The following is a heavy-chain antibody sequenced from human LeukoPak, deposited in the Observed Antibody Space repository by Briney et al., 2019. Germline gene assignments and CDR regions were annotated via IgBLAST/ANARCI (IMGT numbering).Heavy chain of an antibody. Sequence: SETLSLTCTVSGGSISNYYWNWIRQPPGKRLEWIGYIYYSGSTNYNPSLKSRVTISADTSKNQFSLKLSSVTAADTAVYYCARGFPSYCSGGSCYSGFDYWGQGTLVTVSS. J-gene: IGHJ4*02. V-gene: IGHV4-59*08. CDR3: ARGFPSYCSGGSCYSGFDY. D-gene: IGHD2-15*01. CDR2: IYYSGST. CDR1: GGSISNYY.